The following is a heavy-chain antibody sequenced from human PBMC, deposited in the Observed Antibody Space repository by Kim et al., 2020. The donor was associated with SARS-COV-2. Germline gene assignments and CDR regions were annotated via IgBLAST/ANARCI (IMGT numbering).Heavy chain of an antibody. V-gene: IGHV4-34*01. Sequence: SETLSLTCAVYGGSFSGYYWSWIRQPPGKGLEWIGEINHSGSTNYNPSLKSRVTISVDTSKNQFSLKLSSVTAADTAVYYCARDTYYYDSSGYYPRGYYYYGMDVWGQGTTVTVSS. CDR2: INHSGST. J-gene: IGHJ6*02. D-gene: IGHD3-22*01. CDR1: GGSFSGYY. CDR3: ARDTYYYDSSGYYPRGYYYYGMDV.